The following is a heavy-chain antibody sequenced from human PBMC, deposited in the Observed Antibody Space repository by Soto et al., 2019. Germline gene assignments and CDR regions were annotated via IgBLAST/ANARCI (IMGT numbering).Heavy chain of an antibody. D-gene: IGHD3-3*01. CDR2: ISSSSSYI. J-gene: IGHJ6*02. CDR1: GFTFSSYS. V-gene: IGHV3-21*01. CDR3: AADDFWSGYYGPNRYYYGMDV. Sequence: GGSLRLSCAASGFTFSSYSMNWVRQAPGKGLEWVSSISSSSSYIYYADSVKGRFTISRDNAKNSLYLQMNSLRAEDTAVYYCAADDFWSGYYGPNRYYYGMDVWGQGTTVTVSS.